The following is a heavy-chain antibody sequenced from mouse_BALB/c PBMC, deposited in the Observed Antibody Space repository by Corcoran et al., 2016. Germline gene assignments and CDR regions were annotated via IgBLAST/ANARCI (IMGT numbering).Heavy chain of an antibody. V-gene: IGHV9-1*02. J-gene: IGHJ3*01. Sequence: QIQLVQSGPELKKPGETVKISYKASGYTFTNYGMNWVKQAPGKGLKWMGWINTYTGEPTYADDFKGRFAFSLETSASTAYLQINNLKNEDMATYFCARGGYGNSAWFAYWGQGTLVTVSA. CDR2: INTYTGEP. CDR1: GYTFTNYG. CDR3: ARGGYGNSAWFAY. D-gene: IGHD2-10*02.